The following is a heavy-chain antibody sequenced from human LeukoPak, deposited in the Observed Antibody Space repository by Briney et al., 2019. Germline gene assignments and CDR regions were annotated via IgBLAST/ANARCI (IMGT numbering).Heavy chain of an antibody. CDR3: ARGDCGGDCDWGYFDY. Sequence: GASVKVSCKASGYTFTSYYMHWVRQAPGQGLEWMGIINPSGGGTSYAQKFQGRVTMTRDTSTSTVYMELSSLRSEDTAVYYCARGDCGGDCDWGYFDYWGQGTLVTVSS. V-gene: IGHV1-46*01. CDR2: INPSGGGT. D-gene: IGHD2-21*02. CDR1: GYTFTSYY. J-gene: IGHJ4*02.